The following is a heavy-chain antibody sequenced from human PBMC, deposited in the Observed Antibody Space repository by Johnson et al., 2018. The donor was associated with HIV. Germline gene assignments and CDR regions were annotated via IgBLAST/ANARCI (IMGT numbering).Heavy chain of an antibody. Sequence: VESGGGVVQPGGSLRLSCVASGFTFSSYGMHWVRQAPGKGLEWVAVIRYDGSNTHYADSVKGRFTISRDNSKNALFLQMNSLRAEDTALYYCARHFRGGDRGAFDIWGQGTMVTVSS. V-gene: IGHV3-33*01. CDR1: GFTFSSYG. J-gene: IGHJ3*02. D-gene: IGHD3-10*01. CDR3: ARHFRGGDRGAFDI. CDR2: IRYDGSNT.